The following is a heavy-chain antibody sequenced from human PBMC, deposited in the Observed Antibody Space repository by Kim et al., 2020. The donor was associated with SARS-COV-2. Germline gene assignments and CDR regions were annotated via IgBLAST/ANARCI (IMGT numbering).Heavy chain of an antibody. CDR1: GGTFSSYA. D-gene: IGHD2-21*01. CDR3: ARTLAYCGGDCYSNNYYGMDV. CDR2: IIPIFGTA. V-gene: IGHV1-69*13. J-gene: IGHJ6*02. Sequence: SVKVSCKASGGTFSSYAISWVRQVPGQGLEWMGGIIPIFGTANYAQKFQGRVTITADESTSTAYMELSSLRSEDTAVYFCARTLAYCGGDCYSNNYYGMDVWGQGTTVTVSS.